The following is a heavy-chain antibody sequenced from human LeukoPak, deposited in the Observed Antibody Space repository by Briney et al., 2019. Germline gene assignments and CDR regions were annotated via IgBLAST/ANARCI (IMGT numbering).Heavy chain of an antibody. CDR3: AREAVHYGAGSHDY. D-gene: IGHD3-10*01. J-gene: IGHJ4*02. V-gene: IGHV4-4*07. CDR2: MHGSGST. Sequence: SEALPLTRPVSRGSLRSYYWRWLRPPVAKELECIGRMHGSGSTNHNPSIKSLVTMSLETSQNQFSLRVDSVTAADTAMYYCAREAVHYGAGSHDYWGQGTLVAVSS. CDR1: RGSLRSYY.